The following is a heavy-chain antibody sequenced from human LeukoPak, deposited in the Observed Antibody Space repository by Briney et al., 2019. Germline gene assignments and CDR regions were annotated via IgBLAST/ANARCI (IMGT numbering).Heavy chain of an antibody. V-gene: IGHV1-2*02. CDR1: GYTFTGYY. CDR2: INPNSGGT. Sequence: ASVKVSCKASGYTFTGYYMHWVRQAPGQGLEWMGWINPNSGGTNYAQKFQGRVTMTRDTSISTAYMELSRLRSDDTAVYYCARREPLLRTSYPFDYWGQGTLVTVSS. D-gene: IGHD1-26*01. CDR3: ARREPLLRTSYPFDY. J-gene: IGHJ4*02.